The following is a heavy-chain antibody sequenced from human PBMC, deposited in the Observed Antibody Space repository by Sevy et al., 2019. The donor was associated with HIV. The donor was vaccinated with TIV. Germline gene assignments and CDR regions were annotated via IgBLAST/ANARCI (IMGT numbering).Heavy chain of an antibody. D-gene: IGHD3-3*01. V-gene: IGHV3-7*03. CDR2: IKQDGREK. CDR1: GFTFSSYW. CDR3: ARVVGPYYDFWSGYWFDP. J-gene: IGHJ5*02. Sequence: GGSLRLSCAASGFTFSSYWMSWVRQAPGKGLEWVANIKQDGREKYYVDSVKGRFTISRDNAKNSLYLQMNSLRAEDTAVYYCARVVGPYYDFWSGYWFDPWGQGTLVTVSS.